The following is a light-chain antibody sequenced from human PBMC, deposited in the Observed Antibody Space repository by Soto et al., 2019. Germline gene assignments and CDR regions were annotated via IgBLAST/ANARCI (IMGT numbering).Light chain of an antibody. CDR2: GAS. V-gene: IGKV3-15*01. CDR3: QQYNNWT. J-gene: IGKJ1*01. CDR1: QSVSSN. Sequence: EIVMTQSPATLSVSPGERATLSCRDSQSVSSNLAWYQPKPGQAPRLLIYGASTRATGIPARFSGSGSGTEFTLTISSLQSEDFAVYYCQQYNNWTFGQGTKVEIK.